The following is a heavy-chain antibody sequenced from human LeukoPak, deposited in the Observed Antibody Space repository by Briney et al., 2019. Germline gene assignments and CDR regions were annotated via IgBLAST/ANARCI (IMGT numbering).Heavy chain of an antibody. Sequence: GGSLRLSCEASGITFSNHVLHWVRQAPGKGLEWVAVISYDGSNKYYADSVKGRSTISRDNSKNTLYLQMNGLRAEDTAVYYCAGTDYWGQGTLVTVSS. V-gene: IGHV3-30-3*01. CDR3: AGTDY. CDR1: GITFSNHV. J-gene: IGHJ4*02. CDR2: ISYDGSNK.